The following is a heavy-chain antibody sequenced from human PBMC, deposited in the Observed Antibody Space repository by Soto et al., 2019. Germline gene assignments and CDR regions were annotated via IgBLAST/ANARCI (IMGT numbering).Heavy chain of an antibody. CDR1: GYTFIRNC. CDR2: ISAYTGNT. D-gene: IGHD1-26*01. CDR3: ARYRATLFPGV. Sequence: QVQLVQSGAEVKKPGASVKVSCKASGYTFIRNCISWVRQAHGQGLEWMGGISAYTGNTEYAKKFQGSVTMTTDTSPSTAYMELMNLLSAYTAVYYWARYRATLFPGVWGPGNTVTVS. V-gene: IGHV1-18*01. J-gene: IGHJ6*01.